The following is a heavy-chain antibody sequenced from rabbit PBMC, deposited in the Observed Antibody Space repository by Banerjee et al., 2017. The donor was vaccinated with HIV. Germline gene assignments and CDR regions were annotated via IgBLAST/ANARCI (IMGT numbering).Heavy chain of an antibody. D-gene: IGHD2-1*01. V-gene: IGHV1S7*01. Sequence: QLKESGGGLVQPGGSLKLSCKASGIDFSLYYMSWVRQAPGKGLEWIGYIDPIFGSTYYATWVDGRFTISSHNAQNTLYPQLNSLTAADTATYFCARGYDDYDARLDLWGPGTLVTVS. CDR1: GIDFSLYY. CDR2: IDPIFGST. J-gene: IGHJ3*01. CDR3: ARGYDDYDARLDL.